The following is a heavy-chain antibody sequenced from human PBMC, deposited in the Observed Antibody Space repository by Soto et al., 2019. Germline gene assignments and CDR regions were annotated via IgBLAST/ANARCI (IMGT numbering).Heavy chain of an antibody. CDR1: GFIFSNQA. CDR3: ERRGNYRWGHFDY. V-gene: IGHV3-23*01. Sequence: GSLRLSCAASGFIFSNQAMCWVRQGPGKGLEWVSCISDSGDETFFLDSVKGRFAISRDNSENTLFLQMSSLRAEDTAIYYCERRGNYRWGHFDYWGQGTPVTVSS. J-gene: IGHJ4*02. D-gene: IGHD2-21*02. CDR2: ISDSGDET.